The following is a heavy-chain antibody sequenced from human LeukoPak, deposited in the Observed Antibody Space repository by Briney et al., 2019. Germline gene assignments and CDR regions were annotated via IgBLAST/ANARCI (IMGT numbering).Heavy chain of an antibody. Sequence: PGGSLRLSCAASGFTVSSSYMTWVRQAPGKGLEWVSVLYSAGSIYYADSVKGRFTISRDNSKNTLYLQMNSLRAEDTAVYYCARGGASGWYDYWGQGTLVTVSS. CDR3: ARGGASGWYDY. V-gene: IGHV3-53*01. D-gene: IGHD6-19*01. CDR1: GFTVSSSY. J-gene: IGHJ4*02. CDR2: LYSAGSI.